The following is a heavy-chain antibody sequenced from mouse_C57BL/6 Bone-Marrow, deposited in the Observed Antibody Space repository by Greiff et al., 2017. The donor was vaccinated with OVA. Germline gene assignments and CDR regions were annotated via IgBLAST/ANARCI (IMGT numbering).Heavy chain of an antibody. CDR3: ARYYYGSRFAY. J-gene: IGHJ3*01. CDR2: ISDGGSYT. CDR1: GFTFSSYA. V-gene: IGHV5-4*01. Sequence: EVQRVESGGGLVKPGGSLKLSCAASGFTFSSYAMSWVRQTPEKRLEWVATISDGGSYTYYPDNVKGRFTISRDNAKNNLYLQMSHLKSEDTAMYYCARYYYGSRFAYWGQGTLVTVSA. D-gene: IGHD1-1*01.